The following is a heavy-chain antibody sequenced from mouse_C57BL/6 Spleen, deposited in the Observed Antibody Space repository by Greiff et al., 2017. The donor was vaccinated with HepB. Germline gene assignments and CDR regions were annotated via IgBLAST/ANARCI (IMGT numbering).Heavy chain of an antibody. Sequence: VQLQQSGPVLVKPGASVKMSCKASGYTFTDYYMNWVKQSHGKSLEWIGVINPYNGGTSYNQKFKGKATLTVDKSSSTAYMELNSLTSEDSAVYYCARRGYDGYSDYWGQGTTRTVSS. CDR2: INPYNGGT. CDR3: ARRGYDGYSDY. J-gene: IGHJ2*01. CDR1: GYTFTDYY. D-gene: IGHD2-3*01. V-gene: IGHV1-19*01.